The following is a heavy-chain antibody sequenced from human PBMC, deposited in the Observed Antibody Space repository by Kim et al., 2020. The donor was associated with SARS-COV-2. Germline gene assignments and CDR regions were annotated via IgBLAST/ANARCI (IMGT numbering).Heavy chain of an antibody. D-gene: IGHD6-19*01. CDR2: INPNSGGT. CDR3: ARALTTYSSGWYHYGAFDI. CDR1: GYTFTGYY. Sequence: ASVKVSCKASGYTFTGYYMHWVRQAPGQGLEWMGWINPNSGGTNYAQKFQGRVTMTRDTSISTAYMELSRLRSDDTAVYYCARALTTYSSGWYHYGAFDIWGQGTMVTVSS. V-gene: IGHV1-2*02. J-gene: IGHJ3*02.